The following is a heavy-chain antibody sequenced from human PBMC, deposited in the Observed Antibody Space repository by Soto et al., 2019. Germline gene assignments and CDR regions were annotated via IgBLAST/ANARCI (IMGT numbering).Heavy chain of an antibody. CDR3: ARDTSRKVRGGKDYGMDV. J-gene: IGHJ6*02. V-gene: IGHV3-30-3*01. D-gene: IGHD3-10*01. CDR2: ISYDGSSK. Sequence: GESLKISCAASGFTFSSFAMHWVRQAPGKGLEWVAAISYDGSSKYYADPAKGRFTISRDNSKNTLYLQTNSLGAEDTAVYYCARDTSRKVRGGKDYGMDVWGQGTTVTVSS. CDR1: GFTFSSFA.